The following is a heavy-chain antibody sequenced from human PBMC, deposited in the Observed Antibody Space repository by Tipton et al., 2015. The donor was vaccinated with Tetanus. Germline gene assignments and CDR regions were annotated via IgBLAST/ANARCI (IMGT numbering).Heavy chain of an antibody. V-gene: IGHV1-46*01. CDR3: ARGPPTSGYSSSWYMGY. CDR1: GYTFTSYY. CDR2: INPSGGST. Sequence: QLVQSGAEVKKPGASVKVSCKASGYTFTSYYMHWVRQAPGQGLEWMGIINPSGGSTSYAQKFQDRVTMTRDTSTSTVYMELSSLRSEDAAVYYCARGPPTSGYSSSWYMGYWGQGTLVTVSS. D-gene: IGHD6-13*01. J-gene: IGHJ4*02.